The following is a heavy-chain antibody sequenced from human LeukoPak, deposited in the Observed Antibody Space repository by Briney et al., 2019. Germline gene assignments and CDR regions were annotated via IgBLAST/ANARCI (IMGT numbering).Heavy chain of an antibody. CDR1: GFTFSSYW. CDR2: IKQDGSEK. CDR3: ARKKYDFWSGYPFDY. J-gene: IGHJ4*02. D-gene: IGHD3-3*01. Sequence: GGSLRLSCAASGFTFSSYWMSWVRQAPGKGLEWVANIKQDGSEKYYVDSVKGRFTISRDNAKNSLYLQMNSLRAEDTAVYYCARKKYDFWSGYPFDYWGQGTLVTVSS. V-gene: IGHV3-7*01.